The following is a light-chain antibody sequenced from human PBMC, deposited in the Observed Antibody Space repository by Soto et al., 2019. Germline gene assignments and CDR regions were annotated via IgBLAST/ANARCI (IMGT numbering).Light chain of an antibody. J-gene: IGLJ1*01. CDR3: SSYTSSSTLYV. Sequence: QSALHQPASVSGSPGQSITISCTGTSSDVGGYNYVSWYQQHPGKAPKLMIYDVSNRPSGVSNRFSGSKSGNTASLTISGLQAEDEADYYCSSYTSSSTLYVFGTGTKVTVL. CDR1: SSDVGGYNY. CDR2: DVS. V-gene: IGLV2-14*01.